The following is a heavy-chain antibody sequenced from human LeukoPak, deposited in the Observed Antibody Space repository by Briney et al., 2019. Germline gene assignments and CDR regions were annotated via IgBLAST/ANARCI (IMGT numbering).Heavy chain of an antibody. CDR2: IYSGSST. V-gene: IGHV3-66*02. Sequence: PGGSLRLSCAASGFTVSSNYMSWVRQAPGKGLEWVSVIYSGSSTYYADSVKGRFTISRDNSKNTLYLQMNSLRAEDTAVYYCARDPHYYDSSGYLVRGAFDIWGQGTMVTVSS. D-gene: IGHD3-22*01. CDR3: ARDPHYYDSSGYLVRGAFDI. J-gene: IGHJ3*02. CDR1: GFTVSSNY.